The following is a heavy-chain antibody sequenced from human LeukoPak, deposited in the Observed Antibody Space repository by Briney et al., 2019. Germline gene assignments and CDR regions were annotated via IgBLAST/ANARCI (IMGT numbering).Heavy chain of an antibody. CDR1: GFTFSSYS. Sequence: GGSLRLSCAASGFTFSSYSMNWVRQAPGKGLEWVSSISSSSYIYYADSVKGRFTISRDNAKNSLYLQMNSLRAEDTAVYYCARDKDIVVVPAAKYWYFDLWGRGTLVTVSS. CDR2: ISSSSYI. J-gene: IGHJ2*01. V-gene: IGHV3-21*01. CDR3: ARDKDIVVVPAAKYWYFDL. D-gene: IGHD2-2*01.